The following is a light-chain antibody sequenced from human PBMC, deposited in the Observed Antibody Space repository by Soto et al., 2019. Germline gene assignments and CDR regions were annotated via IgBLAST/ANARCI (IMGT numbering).Light chain of an antibody. Sequence: DIPLTQSPSFLSASVGDRVTITCRASQGISSYLAWYQQKPGKAPKLLIYAASTLQSGVPSRFRGSGSEKEFAHPISSRQPEDFTAYYCQQVNSYPSFGQVTKLEIK. CDR2: AAS. CDR1: QGISSY. CDR3: QQVNSYPS. J-gene: IGKJ2*01. V-gene: IGKV1-9*01.